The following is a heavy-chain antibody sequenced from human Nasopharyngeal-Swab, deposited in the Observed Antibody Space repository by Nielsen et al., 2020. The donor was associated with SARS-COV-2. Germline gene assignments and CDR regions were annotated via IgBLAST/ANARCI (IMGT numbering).Heavy chain of an antibody. Sequence: KISCTGSGYIFPAYWIAWVRQLPGKGLEWLGIIYPGDSDTTYSPSFQGRVTLSADKSINTAYLQWSSLQASDTGIYYCARGIDFDYWGQGTLVTVSS. CDR1: GYIFPAYW. J-gene: IGHJ4*02. CDR3: ARGIDFDY. V-gene: IGHV5-51*01. CDR2: IYPGDSDT.